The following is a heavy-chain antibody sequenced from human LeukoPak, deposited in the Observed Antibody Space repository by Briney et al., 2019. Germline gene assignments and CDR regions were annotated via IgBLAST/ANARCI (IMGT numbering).Heavy chain of an antibody. CDR1: GGSFSGYY. V-gene: IGHV4-34*01. CDR2: INHSGST. J-gene: IGHJ5*02. Sequence: SETLSLTCGVHGGSFSGYYWSWIRQPPGKGLEWIGEINHSGSTNYNPSLKSRVTISVDTSKNQFSLKLSSVTAADTAVYYCARVGGFVLRFLEWSNWFDPWGQGTLVTVSS. CDR3: ARVGGFVLRFLEWSNWFDP. D-gene: IGHD3-3*01.